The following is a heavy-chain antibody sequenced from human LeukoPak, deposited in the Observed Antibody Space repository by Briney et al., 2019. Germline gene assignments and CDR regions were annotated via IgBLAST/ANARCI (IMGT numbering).Heavy chain of an antibody. V-gene: IGHV3-23*01. CDR3: VKDRGGSPFYGMDV. CDR2: ISGSGGAGT. CDR1: GFTFSSYA. D-gene: IGHD1-26*01. Sequence: GGSLRLSCAGSGFTFSSYAMSWVRQAPGKGLEWVSTISGSGGAGTYYADSVKGRFTVSRDNSRNTLYLPMNSLRAADTAVYYCVKDRGGSPFYGMDVWGQGTTVTVSS. J-gene: IGHJ6*02.